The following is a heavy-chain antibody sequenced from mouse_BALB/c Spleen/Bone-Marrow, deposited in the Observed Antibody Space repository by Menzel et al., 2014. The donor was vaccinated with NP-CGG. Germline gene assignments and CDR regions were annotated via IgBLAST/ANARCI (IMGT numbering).Heavy chain of an antibody. J-gene: IGHJ4*01. Sequence: EVKLMESGPELVKPGASVKMSCKASGYTFTSYVMHWVKQKPGQGLEWIGYINPYNDGTKYNEKFKGKATLTSDKSSSSAYMELINLTSENSAVYYCERYGSYCGSLYAMDYGGQGTSVTVSS. CDR3: ERYGSYCGSLYAMDY. CDR1: GYTFTSYV. V-gene: IGHV1-14*01. D-gene: IGHD1-1*01. CDR2: INPYNDGT.